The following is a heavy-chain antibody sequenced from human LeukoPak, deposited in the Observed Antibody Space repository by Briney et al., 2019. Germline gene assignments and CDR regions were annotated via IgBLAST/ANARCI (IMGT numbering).Heavy chain of an antibody. J-gene: IGHJ3*02. Sequence: ASVKVSCKAFGYTFTGYYMHWVRQAPGQGLEWMGWINPNSGGTNYAQKFQGWVTMTRDTSISTAYMELSRLRSDDTAVYYCARGGITGTTRGPTGLNDAFDIWGQGTMVTVSS. CDR1: GYTFTGYY. V-gene: IGHV1-2*04. CDR2: INPNSGGT. D-gene: IGHD1-20*01. CDR3: ARGGITGTTRGPTGLNDAFDI.